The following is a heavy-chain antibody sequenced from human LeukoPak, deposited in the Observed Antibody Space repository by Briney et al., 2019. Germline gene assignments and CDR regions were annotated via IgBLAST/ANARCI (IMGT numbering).Heavy chain of an antibody. CDR2: INHSGST. J-gene: IGHJ5*02. CDR1: GGSFSGYY. D-gene: IGHD2-2*01. V-gene: IGHV4-34*01. Sequence: SETLSLTCAVDGGSFSGYYWSWIRQPPGKGLEWIGEINHSGSTNYNPSLKSRVTISVDTSKNQFSLKPSSVTAADTAVYYCARYCSSTSCYYTFDPWGQGTLVTVSS. CDR3: ARYCSSTSCYYTFDP.